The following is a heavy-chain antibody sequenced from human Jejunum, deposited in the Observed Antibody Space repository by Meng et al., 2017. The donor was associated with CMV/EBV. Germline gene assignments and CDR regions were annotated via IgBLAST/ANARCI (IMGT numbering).Heavy chain of an antibody. J-gene: IGHJ4*02. D-gene: IGHD3-3*01. CDR1: GFTVSSYY. V-gene: IGHV3-74*01. CDR3: ARGGYDFWTDYLHY. Sequence: GFTVSSYYMHWVRQAPGKGLVWVSRINSDGSITYYADSLKGRFTISRDNAKNTLYLQMNSLRAEDTAIYYCARGGYDFWTDYLHYWGQGTLVTVSS. CDR2: INSDGSIT.